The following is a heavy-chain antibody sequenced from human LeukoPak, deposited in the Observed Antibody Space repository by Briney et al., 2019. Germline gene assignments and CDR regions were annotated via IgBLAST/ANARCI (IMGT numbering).Heavy chain of an antibody. CDR3: ARDNPHTYGMDV. V-gene: IGHV3-9*01. CDR2: ISWNSGSI. J-gene: IGHJ6*02. CDR1: GFTFDDYA. D-gene: IGHD2-21*01. Sequence: GRSLRLSCAASGFTFDDYAMHWVRQAPGKGLEWVSGISWNSGSIGYADSVKGRFTISRDNAKNTLYLQMNSLRAEDTAVYYCARDNPHTYGMDVWGQGTTVTVSS.